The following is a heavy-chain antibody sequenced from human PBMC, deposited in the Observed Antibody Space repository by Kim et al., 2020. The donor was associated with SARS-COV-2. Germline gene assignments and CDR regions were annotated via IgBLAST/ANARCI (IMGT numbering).Heavy chain of an antibody. J-gene: IGHJ4*02. Sequence: GGSLRLSCAASGFTFSSYGMNWVRQAPGKGLEWVAVIWDDGSKKYYADSVKGRFTISRDNSKNTLYLQMNSLRAEDTAVYYCANSFSDYVPGYWGQGTL. CDR3: ANSFSDYVPGY. D-gene: IGHD4-17*01. CDR2: IWDDGSKK. V-gene: IGHV3-33*06. CDR1: GFTFSSYG.